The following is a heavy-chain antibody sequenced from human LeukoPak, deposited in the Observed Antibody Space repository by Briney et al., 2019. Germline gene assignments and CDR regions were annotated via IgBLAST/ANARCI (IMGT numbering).Heavy chain of an antibody. Sequence: SETLSLTCTVSGGPISSSYWSWIRQPPGKGLEWIGYIYDSGSTNYNPSLNGRVTISVDTSRNQFSLKLSSVTAADTAVYYCARQMHLGGMDVWGQGTTVTVSS. CDR3: ARQMHLGGMDV. CDR2: IYDSGST. CDR1: GGPISSSY. J-gene: IGHJ6*02. D-gene: IGHD3-16*01. V-gene: IGHV4-59*08.